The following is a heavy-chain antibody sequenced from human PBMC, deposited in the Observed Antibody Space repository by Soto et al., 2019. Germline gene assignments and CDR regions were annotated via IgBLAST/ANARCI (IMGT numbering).Heavy chain of an antibody. CDR3: ARGSSSGLNWFDP. J-gene: IGHJ5*02. CDR1: GGSISRSIYY. CDR2: IYYSGST. V-gene: IGHV4-39*01. Sequence: PSETLSLTCRVSGGSISRSIYYWGWIRQPPGKGLEWIGSIYYSGSTYYNPSLKSRVTISVDTSKNQFSLKLSSVTAADTAVYYCARGSSSGLNWFDPWGQGTLVTVSS. D-gene: IGHD3-22*01.